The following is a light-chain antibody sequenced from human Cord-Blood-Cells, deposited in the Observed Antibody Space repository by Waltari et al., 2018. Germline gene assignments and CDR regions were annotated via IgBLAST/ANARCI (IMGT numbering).Light chain of an antibody. CDR3: SSYTSSSTLRVV. CDR2: DVS. V-gene: IGLV2-14*01. J-gene: IGLJ2*01. Sequence: SALTQPASVSGSPGQSITLPCTGTSSDVGGYNYVPWYQQHPGKAPKLMIYDVSKRPSGVTNRVSGSESGNTASLTISGLQSEDEADYYCSSYTSSSTLRVVFGGGSKLTV. CDR1: SSDVGGYNY.